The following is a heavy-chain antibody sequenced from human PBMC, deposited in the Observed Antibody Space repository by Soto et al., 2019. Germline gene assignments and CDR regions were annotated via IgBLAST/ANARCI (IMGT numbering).Heavy chain of an antibody. CDR2: TIGSGTTS. CDR3: VKDEDCGGDCHSGY. J-gene: IGHJ4*02. V-gene: IGHV3-23*01. Sequence: GGSLRLSCEASGFTFDSYAMGWVRQAPEKGLEWVSTTIGSGTTSFYADSVKGRFTISRDNSKNTLYLQMSSLRAEDTAVYYCVKDEDCGGDCHSGYWGQGTLVTVSS. CDR1: GFTFDSYA. D-gene: IGHD2-21*02.